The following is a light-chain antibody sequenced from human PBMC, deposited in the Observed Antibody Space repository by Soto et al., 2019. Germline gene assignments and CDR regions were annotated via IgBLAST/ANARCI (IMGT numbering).Light chain of an antibody. J-gene: IGKJ5*01. Sequence: EIVMTQSPATLSVSPGERVTLSCRASQSVSNNLVWYQQKPGQAPRLLIYGASTRATGIPARFSGSGSGTEFTLTISRLEPEDFAVYYCQQYGTPRSVTFGQGTRLEIK. CDR2: GAS. V-gene: IGKV3-15*01. CDR3: QQYGTPRSVT. CDR1: QSVSNN.